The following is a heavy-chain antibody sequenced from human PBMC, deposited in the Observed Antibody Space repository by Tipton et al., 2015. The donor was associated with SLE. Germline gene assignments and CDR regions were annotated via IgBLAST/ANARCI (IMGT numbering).Heavy chain of an antibody. Sequence: TLSLTCTVSGGSISSYYWSWIRQPPGKGLEWIGYIYYSGSTNYNPSLKSRVTISVDTSKNQFSLKLSSVTAADTAVYYCAARDPLVAFDIWGQVTTATVSS. V-gene: IGHV4-59*01. J-gene: IGHJ3*02. CDR3: AARDPLVAFDI. CDR1: GGSISSYY. CDR2: IYYSGST.